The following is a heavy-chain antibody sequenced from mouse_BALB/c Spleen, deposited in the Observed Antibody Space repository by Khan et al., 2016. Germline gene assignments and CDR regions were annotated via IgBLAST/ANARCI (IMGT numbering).Heavy chain of an antibody. CDR3: ARRDDGGGAMDY. Sequence: QVQLQESGPGLVAPSQSLSITCTVSGFSLTSYGVHWVRQPPGKGLEWMVVIWSDGSTTYNSALKSRLSISKDNSKSQDFLTLNSLQTDDTAMYYYARRDDGGGAMDYWGQGTSVTVSS. D-gene: IGHD2-3*01. CDR2: IWSDGST. J-gene: IGHJ4*01. CDR1: GFSLTSYG. V-gene: IGHV2-6*02.